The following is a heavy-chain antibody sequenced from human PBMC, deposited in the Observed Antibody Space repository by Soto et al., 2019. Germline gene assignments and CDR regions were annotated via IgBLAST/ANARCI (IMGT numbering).Heavy chain of an antibody. CDR3: ARSTTVTAYYYYGMHV. CDR2: IDPSDSYT. J-gene: IGHJ6*02. V-gene: IGHV5-10-1*01. D-gene: IGHD4-4*01. Sequence: GESLKISCKGSGYSFTSYWISWVRQMPGKGLEWMGRIDPSDSYTNYSPSFQGHVTISADKSISTAYLQWSSLKASDTAMYYCARSTTVTAYYYYGMHVWGQGTTVTVSS. CDR1: GYSFTSYW.